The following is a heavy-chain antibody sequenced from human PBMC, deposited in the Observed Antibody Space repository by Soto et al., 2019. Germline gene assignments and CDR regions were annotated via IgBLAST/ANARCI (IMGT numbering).Heavy chain of an antibody. V-gene: IGHV3-74*01. CDR2: INSDGSST. D-gene: IGHD6-19*01. CDR1: GFTFSSYW. Sequence: PGGSLRLSCAASGFTFSSYWMHWVRQAPGKGLVWVSRINSDGSSTSYADSVKGRFTISRDNAKNTLYLQMNSLRAEDTAVYYCAREQQWRHDAFDIWGQGTMVTVSS. J-gene: IGHJ3*02. CDR3: AREQQWRHDAFDI.